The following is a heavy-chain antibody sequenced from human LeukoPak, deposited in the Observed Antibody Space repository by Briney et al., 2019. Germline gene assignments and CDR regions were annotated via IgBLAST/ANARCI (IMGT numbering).Heavy chain of an antibody. J-gene: IGHJ4*02. V-gene: IGHV3-7*01. Sequence: GGSLRLSCAASGFTFSSYWMSWVRQAPGKGLEWVANIKQDGSEKYYVDSVKGRFTISRDNAKNSLYLQMNSLRAEDTAVYYCARDSVGGKRPIDYWGQGTLVTVSS. D-gene: IGHD4-23*01. CDR3: ARDSVGGKRPIDY. CDR1: GFTFSSYW. CDR2: IKQDGSEK.